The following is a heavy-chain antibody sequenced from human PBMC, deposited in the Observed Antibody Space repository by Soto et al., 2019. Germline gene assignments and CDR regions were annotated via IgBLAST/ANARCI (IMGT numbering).Heavy chain of an antibody. D-gene: IGHD6-19*01. CDR2: ISGSGGST. Sequence: GGSLRLSCTASGFTFSSYAMNWFRQAPGKGLEWVSVISGSGGSTYYADSVKGRFTISRDNSKNKLYLQMNSLRAEDTAVYYCASRTSGWYFDYWGQGTLVTVSS. CDR1: GFTFSSYA. V-gene: IGHV3-23*01. CDR3: ASRTSGWYFDY. J-gene: IGHJ4*02.